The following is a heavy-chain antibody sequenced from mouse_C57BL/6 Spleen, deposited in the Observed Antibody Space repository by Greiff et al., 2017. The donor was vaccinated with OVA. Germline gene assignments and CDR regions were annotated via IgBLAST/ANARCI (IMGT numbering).Heavy chain of an antibody. Sequence: QVQLQQSGPGLVAPSQSLSITCTVSGFSLTSYGVHWVRQPPGKGLEWLVVIWSAGSTTYNSALKSRLSISKDNSKSQVFLKMNSLQTDDTAMYYCARHTYYGSSYEAMDYWGQGTSVTVSS. V-gene: IGHV2-6-1*01. CDR1: GFSLTSYG. D-gene: IGHD1-1*01. CDR3: ARHTYYGSSYEAMDY. CDR2: IWSAGST. J-gene: IGHJ4*01.